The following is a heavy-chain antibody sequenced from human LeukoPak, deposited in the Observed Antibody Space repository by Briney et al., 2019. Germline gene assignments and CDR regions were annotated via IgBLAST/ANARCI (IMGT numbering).Heavy chain of an antibody. CDR1: GFTFNSYS. V-gene: IGHV3-21*06. J-gene: IGHJ3*01. CDR3: AKVQGDIVGAMFFSFDV. Sequence: GGSLRLSCGGSGFTFNSYSMNWVRQAPGKGLEWVASIIGSGSEMFYADSLKGRFTISRDNSKNSLYLQMNSLRVEDTAVYYCAKVQGDIVGAMFFSFDVWGQGTMVSVSS. CDR2: IIGSGSEM. D-gene: IGHD1-26*01.